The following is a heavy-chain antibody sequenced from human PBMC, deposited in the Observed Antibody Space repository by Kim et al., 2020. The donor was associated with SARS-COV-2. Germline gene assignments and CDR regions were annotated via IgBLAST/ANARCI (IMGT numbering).Heavy chain of an antibody. D-gene: IGHD3-3*01. CDR1: GFTFDDYA. Sequence: GGSLRLSCAASGFTFDDYAMHWVRQAPGKGLEWVSLISGDGGSTYYGDSMKGRFTISRDNSKNSLYLQMKSLRTEDTALYFCAKDWQYDFWSGYAGAVDVWGQGTAVTVSS. J-gene: IGHJ6*02. CDR3: AKDWQYDFWSGYAGAVDV. V-gene: IGHV3-43*02. CDR2: ISGDGGST.